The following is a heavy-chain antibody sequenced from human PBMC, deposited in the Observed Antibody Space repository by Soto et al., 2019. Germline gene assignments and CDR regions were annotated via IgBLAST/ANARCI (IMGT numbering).Heavy chain of an antibody. J-gene: IGHJ4*02. CDR3: AKDSETYYYDSSGSLPNDY. CDR1: GFTFSSYG. D-gene: IGHD3-22*01. Sequence: QVQLVESGGGVVQPGRSLRLSCAASGFTFSSYGMHWVRQAPGKGLEWVAVISYDGSNKYYADSVKGRFTISRDNSKNTLYLQMNSLRAEDTAVYYCAKDSETYYYDSSGSLPNDYWGQGTLVTVSS. CDR2: ISYDGSNK. V-gene: IGHV3-30*18.